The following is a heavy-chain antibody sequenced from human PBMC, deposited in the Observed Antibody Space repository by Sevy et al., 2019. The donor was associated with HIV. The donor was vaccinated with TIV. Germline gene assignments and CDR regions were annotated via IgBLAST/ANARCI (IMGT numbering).Heavy chain of an antibody. V-gene: IGHV4-31*03. Sequence: SETLSLTCIVSGGSISSGGYFWNWIRQHPGKGLEWIGFTSSSGSTSYNPSLKSRVTISVDTSKNQFSLRLSSVTAADTAVFYCARATNSNAFDTWGQGTMVTVSS. CDR2: TSSSGST. D-gene: IGHD1-26*01. CDR3: ARATNSNAFDT. J-gene: IGHJ3*02. CDR1: GGSISSGGYF.